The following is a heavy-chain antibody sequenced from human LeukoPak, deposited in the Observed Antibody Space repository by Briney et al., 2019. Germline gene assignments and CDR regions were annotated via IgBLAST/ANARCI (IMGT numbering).Heavy chain of an antibody. D-gene: IGHD4-17*01. Sequence: GGSLRLSCAPSGFTFDDYAMHWVRQPPGKGLEWVSGISWNSGSIGYADSVKGRFAISRDNAKNSLYLQMNSLRAEDTALYYCAKDGVTTYHFLPDNAATSYYFDYWGQGTLVTVSS. J-gene: IGHJ4*02. V-gene: IGHV3-9*01. CDR3: AKDGVTTYHFLPDNAATSYYFDY. CDR2: ISWNSGSI. CDR1: GFTFDDYA.